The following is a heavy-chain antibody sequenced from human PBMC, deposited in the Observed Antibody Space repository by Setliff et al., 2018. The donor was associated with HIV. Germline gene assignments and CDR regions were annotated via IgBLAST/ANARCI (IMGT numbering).Heavy chain of an antibody. CDR1: GGSIDNNKYY. V-gene: IGHV4-39*07. D-gene: IGHD2-8*01. J-gene: IGHJ4*02. Sequence: SETLSLTCSVSGGSIDNNKYYWTWIRQPPGKGLEWTGSIYHTGRTYYNRSLESRLTISIDTSKSQFSLKLGSVTAADTAVYFCSTVVTLAYCHDGLCPAFDSWGQGALVTVSS. CDR2: IYHTGRT. CDR3: STVVTLAYCHDGLCPAFDS.